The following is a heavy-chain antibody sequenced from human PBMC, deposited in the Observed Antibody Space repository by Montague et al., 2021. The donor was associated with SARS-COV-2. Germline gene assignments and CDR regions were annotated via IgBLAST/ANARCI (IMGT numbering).Heavy chain of an antibody. CDR1: GGSISSGGYY. J-gene: IGHJ4*02. Sequence: TLSLTCTVSGGSISSGGYYWSWIRQPPGRGLEWIGYISYSGSTYYNPSLKSRVTISVDTSKNQFSLKLSSVTAADTAVYYCACYVDGSGWLNPRGSGTFDYWGQGTLVTVSS. D-gene: IGHD6-19*01. CDR2: ISYSGST. CDR3: ACYVDGSGWLNPRGSGTFDY. V-gene: IGHV4-31*03.